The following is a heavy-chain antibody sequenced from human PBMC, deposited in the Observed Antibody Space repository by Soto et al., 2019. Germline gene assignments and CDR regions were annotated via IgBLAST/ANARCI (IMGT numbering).Heavy chain of an antibody. CDR3: ARAYDTSGNYIQYFDY. J-gene: IGHJ4*02. CDR2: TFYRSKWYD. Sequence: SQTLSLTCAISGDSVSSNSAAWNWIRQSPSRGLEWLGRTFYRSKWYDDYAVSVKSRITINPDTSKNQFSLQLNPVTPEDTAVYYCARAYDTSGNYIQYFDYWGQGTLVTVSS. V-gene: IGHV6-1*01. D-gene: IGHD3-22*01. CDR1: GDSVSSNSAA.